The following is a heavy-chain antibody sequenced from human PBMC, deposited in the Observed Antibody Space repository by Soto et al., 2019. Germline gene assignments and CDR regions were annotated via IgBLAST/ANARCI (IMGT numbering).Heavy chain of an antibody. CDR3: ARDWISYYGSSLYWFDP. J-gene: IGHJ5*02. Sequence: PSETLSLTCTVSGGSISSSSYYWGWIRQPPGQGLEWLGTIYSLGNTYYNPSLKSRVTISVDKSKSQLFLKLSSVTAPDTAVYYCARDWISYYGSSLYWFDPWGQGTLVTVSS. D-gene: IGHD3-10*01. V-gene: IGHV4-39*02. CDR2: IYSLGNT. CDR1: GGSISSSSYY.